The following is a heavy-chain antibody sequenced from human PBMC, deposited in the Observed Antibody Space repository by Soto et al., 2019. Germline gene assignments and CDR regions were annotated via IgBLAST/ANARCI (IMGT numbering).Heavy chain of an antibody. V-gene: IGHV3-11*01. J-gene: IGHJ3*02. D-gene: IGHD3-3*01. CDR1: GFTFSDYY. CDR2: ISSSGSTI. Sequence: PGGSLRLSCAASGFTFSDYYMSWIRQASGKGLEWVSYISSSGSTIYYADSVKGRFTISRDNAKNSLYLQMNSLRAEDTAVYYCARIGRDSDFWSGYYKETDAFDIWGQGTMVTVSS. CDR3: ARIGRDSDFWSGYYKETDAFDI.